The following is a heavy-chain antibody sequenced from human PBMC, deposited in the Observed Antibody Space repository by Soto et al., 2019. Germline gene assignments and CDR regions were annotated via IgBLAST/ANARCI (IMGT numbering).Heavy chain of an antibody. CDR1: GYTFTSYD. V-gene: IGHV1-8*01. CDR3: AREHSSSWRFDY. Sequence: QVQLVQSGAEVKKPGASVKVSCKASGYTFTSYDINWVRQATGQGLEGMGWMNPNSGNTGYEQKFQGRVTMTRNTSISTAYMELRSRRSEDTAVYYCAREHSSSWRFDYWGQGTLVTVSS. CDR2: MNPNSGNT. D-gene: IGHD6-13*01. J-gene: IGHJ4*02.